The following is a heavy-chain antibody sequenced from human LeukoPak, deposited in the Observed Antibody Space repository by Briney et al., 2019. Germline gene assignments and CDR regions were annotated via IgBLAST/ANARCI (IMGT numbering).Heavy chain of an antibody. D-gene: IGHD5-18*01. V-gene: IGHV1-2*02. CDR3: ARDDSFQFDS. Sequence: GASVKVSCKASGYTFNIHHIQWVRQAPGQGLEWMGWINPNTAVINYAPKFQGRVTMTRATSISTAYMELSSLTSDDTAVYYCARDDSFQFDSWGQGTLVTVSS. CDR2: INPNTAVI. CDR1: GYTFNIHH. J-gene: IGHJ4*02.